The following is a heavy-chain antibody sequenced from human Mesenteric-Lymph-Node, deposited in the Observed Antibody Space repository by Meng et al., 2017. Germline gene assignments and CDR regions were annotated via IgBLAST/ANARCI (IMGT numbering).Heavy chain of an antibody. Sequence: VKVSCKASGYTFYSHYMHWVRQAPGQGLEWIGLIKGSGGSPTYAQKFQGRVSMTRELSTSTVYLELSSLTPEDTAVYYCAREFYGSGSYYGVRHFMDVWGQGTTVTVSS. D-gene: IGHD3-10*01. CDR3: AREFYGSGSYYGVRHFMDV. J-gene: IGHJ6*02. CDR2: IKGSGGSP. CDR1: GYTFYSHY. V-gene: IGHV1-46*02.